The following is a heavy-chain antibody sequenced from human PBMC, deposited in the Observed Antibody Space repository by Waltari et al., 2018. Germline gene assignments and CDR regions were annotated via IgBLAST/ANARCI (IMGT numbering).Heavy chain of an antibody. CDR2: IIPLFGKP. Sequence: QVQLLQSGAEVKKPGSSVKVSCTASGGSFRNYAISWGRQAPGQGLEWLGGIIPLFGKPNYAQKFQVRLTITADESTTIAYMDLSSLRFEDTAVYYCARGSYSSSWFNLKAFHIWGQGTMVTVSS. V-gene: IGHV1-69*01. CDR1: GGSFRNYA. D-gene: IGHD6-13*01. CDR3: ARGSYSSSWFNLKAFHI. J-gene: IGHJ3*02.